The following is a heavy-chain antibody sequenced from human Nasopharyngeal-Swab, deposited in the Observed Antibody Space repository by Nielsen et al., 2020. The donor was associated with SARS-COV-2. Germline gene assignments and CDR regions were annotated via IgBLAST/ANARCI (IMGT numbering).Heavy chain of an antibody. J-gene: IGHJ4*02. CDR1: GFIFDNYV. Sequence: SLQISCAASGFIFDNYVMHWDRQAPGKGLEWVSAISDEGDRTDYADSVTGRITVARDNSKTTLDLQMNSLRAEDTAISDGGRRGKGDFDYWGQGTLVTVSS. D-gene: IGHD3-16*01. CDR2: ISDEGDRT. V-gene: IGHV3-23*01. CDR3: GRRGKGDFDY.